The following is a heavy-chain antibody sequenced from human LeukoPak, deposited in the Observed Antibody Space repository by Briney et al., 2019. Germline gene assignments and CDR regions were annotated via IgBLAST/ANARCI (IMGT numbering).Heavy chain of an antibody. D-gene: IGHD3-9*01. CDR1: GGSFSGYY. J-gene: IGHJ4*02. CDR3: ATSLRYFDWLPQTDY. V-gene: IGHV4-34*01. Sequence: SETLSLTCAVYGGSFSGYYWSWIRQPPGKGLEWIGYIYYSGSTYYNPSLKSRVTISVDTSKNQFSLKLSSVTAADTAVYYCATSLRYFDWLPQTDYWGQGTLVTVSS. CDR2: IYYSGST.